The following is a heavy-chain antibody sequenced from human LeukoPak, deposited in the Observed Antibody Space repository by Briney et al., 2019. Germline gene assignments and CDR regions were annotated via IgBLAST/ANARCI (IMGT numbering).Heavy chain of an antibody. CDR2: IIPILGIA. J-gene: IGHJ3*02. V-gene: IGHV1-69*02. CDR3: ASDFGDDAFDI. Sequence: SVKVSCKASGGTFSSYTISWVRQAPGQGPEWMGRIIPILGIANYAQKFQGRVTITADKSTSTAYMELSSLRSEDTAVYYCASDFGDDAFDIWGQGTMVTVSS. CDR1: GGTFSSYT. D-gene: IGHD3-16*01.